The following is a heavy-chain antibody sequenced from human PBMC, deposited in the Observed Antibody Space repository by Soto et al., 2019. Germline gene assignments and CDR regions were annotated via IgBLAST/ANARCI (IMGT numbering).Heavy chain of an antibody. CDR3: AREGGVLPAAIRRGYSYGCVGWFDP. J-gene: IGHJ5*02. Sequence: SETLSLTCTVSGGSISSGDYYWSWIRQPPGKGLEWIGYIYYSGSTYYNPSLKSRVTISVDTSKNQFSLKLSSVTAADTAVYYCAREGGVLPAAIRRGYSYGCVGWFDPWGQGTLVTVSS. CDR2: IYYSGST. CDR1: GGSISSGDYY. V-gene: IGHV4-30-4*01. D-gene: IGHD5-18*01.